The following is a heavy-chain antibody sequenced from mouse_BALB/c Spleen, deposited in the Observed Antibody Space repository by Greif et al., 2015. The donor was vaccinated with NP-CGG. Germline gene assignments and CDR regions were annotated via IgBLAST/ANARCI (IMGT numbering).Heavy chain of an antibody. V-gene: IGHV5-9-1*01. CDR1: GFTFSSYA. CDR2: ISSGGSYT. Sequence: EVMLVESGGGLVKPGGSLKLSCAASGFTFSSYAMSWVRQTPEKRLEWVATISSGGSYTYYPDSVKGRFTISRDNAKNTLYLQMSSLRSEDTAMYYCASPSLLRGFAYRGQGTLVTVSA. D-gene: IGHD1-2*01. J-gene: IGHJ3*01. CDR3: ASPSLLRGFAY.